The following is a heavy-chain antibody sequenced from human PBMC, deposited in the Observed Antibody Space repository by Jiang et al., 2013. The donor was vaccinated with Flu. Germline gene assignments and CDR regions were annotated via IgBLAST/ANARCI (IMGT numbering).Heavy chain of an antibody. CDR3: AIHYSGFWSHYSN. D-gene: IGHD3-3*01. V-gene: IGHV3-23*01. CDR2: ISDSGGST. Sequence: VQLLESGGGLEQPGGSLRLSCAASGFTFSSCAMSWARQAPGKGLEWVSTISDSGGSTYYAGSVKGRFTISRDNSKNTLSLQMKSLRAEDTAVYYCAIHYSGFWSHYSNWGQGVLVTVSS. J-gene: IGHJ4*02. CDR1: GFTFSSCA.